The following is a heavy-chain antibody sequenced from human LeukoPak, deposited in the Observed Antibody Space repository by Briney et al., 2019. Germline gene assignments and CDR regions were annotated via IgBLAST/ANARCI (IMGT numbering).Heavy chain of an antibody. V-gene: IGHV1-2*06. CDR1: GYTFTSYY. D-gene: IGHD6-13*01. Sequence: GASVKVSCKASGYTFTSYYMHWVRQAPGQGLEWMGRINPNSGGTNYAQKFQGRVTMTRDTSISTAYMELSRLRSDDTAVYYCARLQQQLVYYFDYWGQGALVTVSS. CDR3: ARLQQQLVYYFDY. J-gene: IGHJ4*02. CDR2: INPNSGGT.